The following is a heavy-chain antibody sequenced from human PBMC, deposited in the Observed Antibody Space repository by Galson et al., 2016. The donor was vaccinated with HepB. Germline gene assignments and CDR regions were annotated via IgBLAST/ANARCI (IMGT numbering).Heavy chain of an antibody. V-gene: IGHV1-24*01. CDR3: ATINPRVARDY. CDR2: FDPEEGET. CDR1: GYNLTELC. J-gene: IGHJ4*02. Sequence: SVKVSCKVSGYNLTELCMHWVRQSAGKGLEWMGGFDPEEGETFYAQKFQGRVTMTEDTSTDTAYMKLSSLRSEDTAVYYCATINPRVARDYWGQGTLVTVSS. D-gene: IGHD2-15*01.